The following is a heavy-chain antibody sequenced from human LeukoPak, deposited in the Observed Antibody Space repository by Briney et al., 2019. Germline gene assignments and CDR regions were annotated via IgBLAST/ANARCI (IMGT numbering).Heavy chain of an antibody. CDR3: SREWGSGNDLRPDS. J-gene: IGHJ4*02. D-gene: IGHD1-1*01. Sequence: KPGRSLRLSCTSSGFTFREFAVSWFRQAPGKGLEWIGFIRSSIYGGTPKAAASVKGRFIFSRDDSKGVAYLRMNSLKTDDTAVYYCSREWGSGNDLRPDSWGQGTLVTVSS. CDR1: GFTFREFA. CDR2: IRSSIYGGTP. V-gene: IGHV3-49*05.